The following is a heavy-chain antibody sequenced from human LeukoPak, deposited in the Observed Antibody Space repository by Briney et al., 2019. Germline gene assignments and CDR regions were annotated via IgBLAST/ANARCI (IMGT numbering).Heavy chain of an antibody. D-gene: IGHD6-19*01. CDR2: IGTAGDT. CDR1: GFTSNSYD. Sequence: GGSLRLSCAASGFTSNSYDMYWVRQVTGKGLEWVSAIGTAGDTYYPGSVKGRFTISREKAKSSLYLQMNSLRVGDTAVYYCARGGGSGWIDYWGQGTLVTVSS. J-gene: IGHJ4*02. V-gene: IGHV3-13*04. CDR3: ARGGGSGWIDY.